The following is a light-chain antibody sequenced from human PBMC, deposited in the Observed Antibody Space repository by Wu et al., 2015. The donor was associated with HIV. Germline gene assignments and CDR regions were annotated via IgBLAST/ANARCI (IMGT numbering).Light chain of an antibody. CDR2: AAS. Sequence: EIVLTQSPDTLSLSPGERATLACRASQSVSSTYLAWYQQKPGQAPRLLIYAASSRATGIPDRFSGSGSGTDFTLTISRLEPEDFAVYYCQQYGSSPGTFGQGTKV. J-gene: IGKJ1*01. V-gene: IGKV3-20*01. CDR1: QSVSSTY. CDR3: QQYGSSPGT.